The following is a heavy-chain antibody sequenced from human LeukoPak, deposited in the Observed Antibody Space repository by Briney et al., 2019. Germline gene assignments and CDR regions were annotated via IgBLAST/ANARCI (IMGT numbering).Heavy chain of an antibody. CDR1: GFPFSSYS. CDR3: ARDSPRGGTFDY. Sequence: GGSLRLSCAASGFPFSSYSMNWVRQAPGKGLEWVSSISSMTTFIYYADSVKGRFTISRDNAENSLYLQMNSLRAEDAAVYYCARDSPRGGTFDYWGQGTLVTVSS. J-gene: IGHJ4*02. V-gene: IGHV3-21*01. CDR2: ISSMTTFI. D-gene: IGHD3-10*01.